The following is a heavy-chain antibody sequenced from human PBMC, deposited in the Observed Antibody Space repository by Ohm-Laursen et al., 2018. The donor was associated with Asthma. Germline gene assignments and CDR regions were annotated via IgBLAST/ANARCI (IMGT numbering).Heavy chain of an antibody. CDR3: ARDPRTHGSSLYYYGMDV. CDR1: GYTFTSYG. V-gene: IGHV1-18*04. J-gene: IGHJ6*02. D-gene: IGHD6-13*01. Sequence: ASVNVSCKASGYTFTSYGISWVRQAPGQGLEWMGWISAYNGNTNYAQKLQGRVTMTTDTSTSTAYMELRSLRSDDTAVYYCARDPRTHGSSLYYYGMDVWGQGTTVTVSS. CDR2: ISAYNGNT.